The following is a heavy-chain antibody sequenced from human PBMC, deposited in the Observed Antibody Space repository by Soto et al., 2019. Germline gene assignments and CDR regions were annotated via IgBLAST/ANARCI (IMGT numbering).Heavy chain of an antibody. J-gene: IGHJ6*02. V-gene: IGHV3-15*01. D-gene: IGHD2-8*02. CDR3: TTGGTGVYYYGMDV. CDR1: GFTFSNAW. Sequence: GGSLRLSCAASGFTFSNAWMSWVRQAPGKGLEWVGRIKSKTDGGTTDYAAPVKGRFTISRDDSKNTLYLQMNSLKTDDTAVYYCTTGGTGVYYYGMDVWGQGTTVTVSS. CDR2: IKSKTDGGTT.